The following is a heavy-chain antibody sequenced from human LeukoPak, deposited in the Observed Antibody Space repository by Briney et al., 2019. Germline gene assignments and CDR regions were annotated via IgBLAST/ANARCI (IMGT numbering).Heavy chain of an antibody. CDR3: AKAGYDILTGYHDY. CDR2: IRYDGSNK. CDR1: GFTFSSYG. V-gene: IGHV3-30*02. D-gene: IGHD3-9*01. Sequence: GGSLRLSCGASGFTFSSYGMHWVRQAPGKGLEWVAFIRYDGSNKYYADSVKGRFTISRDNSKNTLYLQMNSLRAEDTAVYYCAKAGYDILTGYHDYWGQGTLVTVSS. J-gene: IGHJ4*02.